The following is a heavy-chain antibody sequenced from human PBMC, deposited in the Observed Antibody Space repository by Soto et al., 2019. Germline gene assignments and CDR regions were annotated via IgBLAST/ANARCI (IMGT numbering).Heavy chain of an antibody. V-gene: IGHV4-39*07. D-gene: IGHD3-16*02. Sequence: SETLSLTCTVSGGSISSSSYYWGWIRQPPGKGLEWIGSIYYSGSTYYNPSLKSRVTISVDTSKNQFSLSVSSVTAADTAVYYSARAPETPPIVRVVVPYFFDSWGQGTLVTVSS. J-gene: IGHJ4*02. CDR2: IYYSGST. CDR3: ARAPETPPIVRVVVPYFFDS. CDR1: GGSISSSSYY.